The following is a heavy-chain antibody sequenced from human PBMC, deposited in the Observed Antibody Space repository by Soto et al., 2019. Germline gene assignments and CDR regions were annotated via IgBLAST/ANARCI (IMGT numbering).Heavy chain of an antibody. CDR1: GFTFSSYG. V-gene: IGHV3-33*01. D-gene: IGHD3-10*01. J-gene: IGHJ6*02. CDR2: IWYDGSNK. CDR3: ARDLSYGSGSSRPKIYYYYGMDV. Sequence: GGSLRLSCAASGFTFSSYGMHWVRQAPGKGLEWVAVIWYDGSNKYYADSVKGRFTISRDNSKNTLYLQMNSLRAEDTAVYYCARDLSYGSGSSRPKIYYYYGMDVWGQGTTVTVSS.